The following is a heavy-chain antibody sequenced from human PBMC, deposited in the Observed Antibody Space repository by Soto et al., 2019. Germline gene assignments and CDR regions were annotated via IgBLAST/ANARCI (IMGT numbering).Heavy chain of an antibody. CDR2: IRSKAYGGTT. Sequence: EVQLVESGGGLVKPGRSLRLSCTASGFTFGDYSMTWFRQAPGKGLEWIGFIRSKAYGGTTEYAASVKGRFTISRDDSKNIAFLQLNSLKTEDTAVYYCTRDPRAVVGAPGFDYWGQGTLVTVSS. J-gene: IGHJ4*02. CDR3: TRDPRAVVGAPGFDY. D-gene: IGHD2-15*01. CDR1: GFTFGDYS. V-gene: IGHV3-49*05.